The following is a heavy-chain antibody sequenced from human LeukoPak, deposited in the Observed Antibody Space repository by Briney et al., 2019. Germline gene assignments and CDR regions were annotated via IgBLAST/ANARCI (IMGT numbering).Heavy chain of an antibody. CDR1: GFTFSSYA. V-gene: IGHV3-23*01. D-gene: IGHD1-1*01. J-gene: IGHJ3*02. CDR3: ARPPSTTWIHDAFDI. CDR2: ISGSTGTT. Sequence: QPGGSLRLSCAASGFTFSSYAMSWVRQAPGKGLEWVPGISGSTGTTYYADSVKGRFTISRDNSKNTLYLQMNSLRTEDTAVYYCARPPSTTWIHDAFDIWGQGTMVTVSS.